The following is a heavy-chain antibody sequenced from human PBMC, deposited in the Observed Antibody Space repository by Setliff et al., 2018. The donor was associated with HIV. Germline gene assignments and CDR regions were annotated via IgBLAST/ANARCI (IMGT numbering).Heavy chain of an antibody. CDR3: ARDRDYGGNRDAFDI. V-gene: IGHV4-59*01. CDR2: IYYNGNT. CDR1: GGSISSYY. J-gene: IGHJ3*02. Sequence: PSETLSLTCTVSGGSISSYYWSWIRQPPGKGLEWIGYIYYNGNTNYNPSLKSRVTISIDRSKNEFSLKLSSVTAADTALYYCARDRDYGGNRDAFDIWGQGIMVTVSS. D-gene: IGHD4-17*01.